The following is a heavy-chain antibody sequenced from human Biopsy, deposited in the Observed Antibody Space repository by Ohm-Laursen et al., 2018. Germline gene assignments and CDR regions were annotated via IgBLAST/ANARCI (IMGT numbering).Heavy chain of an antibody. V-gene: IGHV1-69*04. CDR2: IIPILRTT. Sequence: GASVKVSCNTSTGTFDSYGVTWVRQAPGQGLEWMGRIIPILRTTTYAPKFQGRVTFTADKSSSTAYLELSSLTSEDTAMFYCAREAIGYQLPCDDWGQGTLVIVSS. D-gene: IGHD2-15*01. CDR1: TGTFDSYG. J-gene: IGHJ4*02. CDR3: AREAIGYQLPCDD.